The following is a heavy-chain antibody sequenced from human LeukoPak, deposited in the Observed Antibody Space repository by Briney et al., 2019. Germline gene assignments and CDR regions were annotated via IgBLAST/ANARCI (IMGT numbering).Heavy chain of an antibody. D-gene: IGHD1-26*01. J-gene: IGHJ3*02. CDR2: IRSKANSYAT. CDR3: TRRGRVGATGAFDI. CDR1: GFTFSGSP. V-gene: IGHV3-73*01. Sequence: GGSLRLSCAASGFTFSGSPMHWVRQASGKGLEWVGRIRSKANSYATAYAASVKGRFTISRDDSKNTAYLQMNSLKTEDTAVYYCTRRGRVGATGAFDIWGQGTMVTVSS.